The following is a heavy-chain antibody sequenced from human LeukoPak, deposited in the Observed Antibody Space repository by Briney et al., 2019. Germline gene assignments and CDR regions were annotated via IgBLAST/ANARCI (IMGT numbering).Heavy chain of an antibody. V-gene: IGHV3-7*01. J-gene: IGHJ4*02. D-gene: IGHD6-19*01. CDR3: ASLPLGSGWSDY. Sequence: GGSLRLSCAASGFTFSSCWMSWVRQAPGKGLEWVANIKQDGSEKYYVDSVKGRFTISRDNAKNSLYLQMNSLRAEDTAVYYCASLPLGSGWSDYWGQGTLVTVSS. CDR2: IKQDGSEK. CDR1: GFTFSSCW.